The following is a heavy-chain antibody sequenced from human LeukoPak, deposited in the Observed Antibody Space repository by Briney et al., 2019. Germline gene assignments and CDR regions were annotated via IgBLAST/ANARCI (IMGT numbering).Heavy chain of an antibody. CDR2: IYSGGST. V-gene: IGHV3-53*01. CDR1: GFTVSSNY. J-gene: IGHJ4*02. D-gene: IGHD3-22*01. CDR3: AREGECYYDSSGYYDY. Sequence: PGGSLRLSCAASGFTVSSNYMSWVRQAPGKGLEWVSVIYSGGSTYYADSVKGRFTISRDNSKNTLYLQMNSLRAEDTAVYYCAREGECYYDSSGYYDYWGQGTLVTVSS.